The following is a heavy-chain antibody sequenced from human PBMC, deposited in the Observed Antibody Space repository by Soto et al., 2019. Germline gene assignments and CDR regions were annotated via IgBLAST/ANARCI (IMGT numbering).Heavy chain of an antibody. J-gene: IGHJ4*02. CDR3: AKVSSSWYAGFFDL. CDR1: GFTFSSHA. D-gene: IGHD6-13*01. V-gene: IGHV3-23*01. Sequence: EVQLLESGGGLVQPGGSLRLSCTASGFTFSSHAMTWVRQAPGKGLEWVSGLSDSGGSIYYADSVKGRFTIFRDNSMNTLYLQMDPLRAEDTAVYYCAKVSSSWYAGFFDLWGQGTLVTVSS. CDR2: LSDSGGSI.